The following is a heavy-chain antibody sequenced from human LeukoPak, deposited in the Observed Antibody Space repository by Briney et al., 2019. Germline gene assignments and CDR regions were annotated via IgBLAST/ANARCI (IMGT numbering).Heavy chain of an antibody. V-gene: IGHV3-21*04. Sequence: GGSLRLFCAASGFTFSSYSMNWVRQAPGKGLEWVSSITSGTNSKYYADSVKGRFTISRDDAKNTLYLQMNSLRAEDTAVYYCARDTNYYDSSGYYSGSDFDYWGQGTLVTVSS. CDR2: ITSGTNSK. CDR3: ARDTNYYDSSGYYSGSDFDY. J-gene: IGHJ4*02. D-gene: IGHD3-22*01. CDR1: GFTFSSYS.